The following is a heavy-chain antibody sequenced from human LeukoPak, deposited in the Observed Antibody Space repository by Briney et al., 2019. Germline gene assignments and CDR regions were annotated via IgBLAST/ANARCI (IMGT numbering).Heavy chain of an antibody. Sequence: PGGSLRLSCAASGFTLSGYWMHWVRQAPGKGLEWVSRINSDESSTSYADSVKGRFTISRDNAKNTLYLQMNSLRAEDSAVYYCERVLLEREARWGQGTLVTVSS. CDR2: INSDESST. D-gene: IGHD1-1*01. V-gene: IGHV3-74*01. CDR3: ERVLLEREAR. J-gene: IGHJ4*02. CDR1: GFTLSGYW.